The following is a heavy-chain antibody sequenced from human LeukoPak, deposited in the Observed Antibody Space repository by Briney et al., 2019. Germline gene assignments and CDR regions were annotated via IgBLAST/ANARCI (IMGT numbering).Heavy chain of an antibody. CDR2: IYTTGST. Sequence: PSETLSLTCTVSGGSINNSYWNWIRQPAGRGLEWIGRIYTTGSTNYNPSLKSRVTMSVDTSKNQFSLKLFSVTAADTAVYFCARDVGGYNYGYSFDYWGQGTLVTVSS. CDR3: ARDVGGYNYGYSFDY. CDR1: GGSINNSY. J-gene: IGHJ4*02. D-gene: IGHD5-18*01. V-gene: IGHV4-4*07.